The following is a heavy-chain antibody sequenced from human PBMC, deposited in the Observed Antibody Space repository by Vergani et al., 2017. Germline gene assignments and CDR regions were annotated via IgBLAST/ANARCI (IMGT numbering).Heavy chain of an antibody. D-gene: IGHD3-10*01. J-gene: IGHJ1*01. Sequence: EVQLLESGGGLVQPGGSRRSSCAGAGFTSDTYTTAYVRQAPGKGLEWVATISSGGGDIFYADSVKGRFTISRDNSKNTLFLQMNSLKDEDTAVYYCTTAWGLYYLHGEYFQYWGRGTLVSVSS. V-gene: IGHV3-23*01. CDR2: ISSGGGDI. CDR1: GFTSDTYT. CDR3: TTAWGLYYLHGEYFQY.